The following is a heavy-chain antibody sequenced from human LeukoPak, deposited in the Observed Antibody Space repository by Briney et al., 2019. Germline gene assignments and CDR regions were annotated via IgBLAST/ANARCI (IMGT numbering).Heavy chain of an antibody. CDR3: ARYGDAWWFDP. D-gene: IGHD4-17*01. CDR1: GFTFDDYA. CDR2: ISYDGSNK. J-gene: IGHJ5*02. Sequence: PGGSLRLSCAASGFTFDDYAMHWVRQAPGKGLEWVAVISYDGSNKYYADSVKGRFTISRDNSKNTLYLQMNSLRAEDTAVYYCARYGDAWWFDPWGQGALVTVSS. V-gene: IGHV3-30-3*01.